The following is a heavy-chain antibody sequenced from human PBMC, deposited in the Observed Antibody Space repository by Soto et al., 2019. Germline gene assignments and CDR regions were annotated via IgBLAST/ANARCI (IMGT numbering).Heavy chain of an antibody. CDR2: IWYDGSNK. CDR3: ARGARPYYDILTGYYSVFENNWFDP. J-gene: IGHJ5*02. CDR1: GFTFSSYG. D-gene: IGHD3-9*01. Sequence: PGGSLRLSCAASGFTFSSYGMHWVRQAPGKGLEWVAVIWYDGSNKYYADSVKGRFTISRDNSKNTLYLQMNSLRAEDTAVYYCARGARPYYDILTGYYSVFENNWFDPWGQGTLVTVSS. V-gene: IGHV3-33*01.